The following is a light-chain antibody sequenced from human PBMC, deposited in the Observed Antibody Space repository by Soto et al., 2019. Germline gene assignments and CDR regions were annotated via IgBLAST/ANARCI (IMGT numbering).Light chain of an antibody. CDR2: EVN. Sequence: QSALTQPASVSGSPGQSITISCTGTSSDVGAYNSVSWYQQHPGKAPKLMIYEVNNRPTGVSNRFSGSKSGNTASLTISGLQAEDEADYYCSSFTTTSTYVCGTGTKVTVL. V-gene: IGLV2-14*01. CDR1: SSDVGAYNS. J-gene: IGLJ1*01. CDR3: SSFTTTSTYV.